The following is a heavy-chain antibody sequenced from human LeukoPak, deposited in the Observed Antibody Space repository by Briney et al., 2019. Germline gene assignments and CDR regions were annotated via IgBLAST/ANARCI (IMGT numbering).Heavy chain of an antibody. CDR3: SKDPNGDYVGAFDM. V-gene: IGHV3-23*01. CDR1: GLTFSNYA. D-gene: IGHD4-17*01. J-gene: IGHJ3*02. Sequence: GGSLRLSCTASGLTFSNYATTWVRHAPGKGLEWVSSITGSGRGTYYADSVKGRFSVSRDNSQNTVFLHMNSLRADDTALYYCSKDPNGDYVGAFDMWGPGTMVTVSS. CDR2: ITGSGRGT.